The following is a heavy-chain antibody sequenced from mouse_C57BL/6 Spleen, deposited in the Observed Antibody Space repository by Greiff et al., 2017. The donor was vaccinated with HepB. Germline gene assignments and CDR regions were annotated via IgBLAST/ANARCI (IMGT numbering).Heavy chain of an antibody. CDR2: ISSGSSTI. CDR3: ARGSYFDY. J-gene: IGHJ2*01. Sequence: DVKLQESGGGLVKPGGSLKLSCAASGFTFSDYGMHWVRQAPEKGLEWVAYISSGSSTIYYADTVKGRFTISRDNAKNTLFLQMTSLRSEDTAMYYCARGSYFDYWGQGTTLTVSS. CDR1: GFTFSDYG. V-gene: IGHV5-17*01.